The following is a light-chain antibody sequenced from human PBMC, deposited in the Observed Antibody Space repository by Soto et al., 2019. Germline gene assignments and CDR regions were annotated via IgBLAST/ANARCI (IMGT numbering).Light chain of an antibody. CDR2: DAS. J-gene: IGKJ5*01. CDR3: QQSYSTPIT. Sequence: EIVLTQSPATLSLSPGERATLSCRATQSVSSSLAWYQQKPGQAPRLLIYDASNRATGIPARFSGSGSGTDFTLTISSLQPEDSATYYCQQSYSTPITFGQGTRLEIE. CDR1: QSVSSS. V-gene: IGKV3-11*01.